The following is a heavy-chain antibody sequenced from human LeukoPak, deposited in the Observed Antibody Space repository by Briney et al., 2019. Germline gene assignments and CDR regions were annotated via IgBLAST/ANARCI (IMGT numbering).Heavy chain of an antibody. J-gene: IGHJ4*02. CDR3: ASWPGGWYGEDS. Sequence: GRSLRLSCAASGFAVSSNFMSWVRQAPGKGLEWVSVIYGGGNTYYPDSVKGRFTISRDTSKNTVYLQMNSLRAEDTAVYYCASWPGGWYGEDSWGQGTLVTVSS. CDR2: IYGGGNT. D-gene: IGHD6-19*01. V-gene: IGHV3-53*01. CDR1: GFAVSSNF.